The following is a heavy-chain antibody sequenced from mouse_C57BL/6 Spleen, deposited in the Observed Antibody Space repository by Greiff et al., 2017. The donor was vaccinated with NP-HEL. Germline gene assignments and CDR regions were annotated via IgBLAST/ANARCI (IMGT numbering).Heavy chain of an antibody. CDR2: IDPENGDT. D-gene: IGHD1-1*02. J-gene: IGHJ2*01. V-gene: IGHV14-4*01. CDR1: GFTFKDDY. CDR3: ATDDDGRSIDD. Sequence: VQLQQSGAELVRPGASVKLSCTASGFTFKDDYMHWVKQRPEQGLEWIGWIDPENGDTNYAAKFQGKATRTADTSSNTAYLQLSSLTSEDTGVYYCATDDDGRSIDDWGKGTTLTVSS.